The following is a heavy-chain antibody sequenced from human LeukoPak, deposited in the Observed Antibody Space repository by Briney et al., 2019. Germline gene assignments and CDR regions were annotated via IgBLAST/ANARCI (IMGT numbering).Heavy chain of an antibody. Sequence: GGSXXXXGYSWSWVRQPPGTGLEWIGYIYHSGSTYYNPSLKSRVTISVDRSKNQFSLKLSSVTAADTAVYYCARVSDYGGNDAFDIWGQGTMVTVSS. J-gene: IGHJ3*02. D-gene: IGHD4-23*01. CDR1: GGSXXXXGYS. CDR3: ARVSDYGGNDAFDI. V-gene: IGHV4-30-2*01. CDR2: IYHSGST.